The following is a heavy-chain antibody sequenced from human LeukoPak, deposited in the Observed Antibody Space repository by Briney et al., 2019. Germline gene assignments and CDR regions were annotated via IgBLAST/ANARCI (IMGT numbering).Heavy chain of an antibody. J-gene: IGHJ5*02. CDR2: IIPIFGTA. V-gene: IGHV1-69*01. CDR1: GGTFSSYA. CDR3: ARDYSGDCSSTSCYTGNWFDP. D-gene: IGHD2-2*02. Sequence: ASVKVSCKASGGTFSSYAISWVRQAPGQGLEWMGGIIPIFGTANYAQKFQGRVTITADESTSTAYMELSSLRSDDTAVYYCARDYSGDCSSTSCYTGNWFDPWGQGTLVTVSS.